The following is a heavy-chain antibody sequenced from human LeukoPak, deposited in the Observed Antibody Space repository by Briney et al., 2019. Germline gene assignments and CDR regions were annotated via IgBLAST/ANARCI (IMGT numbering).Heavy chain of an antibody. D-gene: IGHD3-10*01. CDR2: IRPEAGEP. V-gene: IGHV1-24*01. Sequence: ASVTVSCKISGFGLSVLSIHWMRQAPGKGLEWVGGIRPEAGEPIFAQKFRGRVTITEDTFTDTGYLELRGLTSEDTAVYYCSTDSGRSYFYFDFWGQGTLVTVSS. CDR3: STDSGRSYFYFDF. J-gene: IGHJ4*02. CDR1: GFGLSVLS.